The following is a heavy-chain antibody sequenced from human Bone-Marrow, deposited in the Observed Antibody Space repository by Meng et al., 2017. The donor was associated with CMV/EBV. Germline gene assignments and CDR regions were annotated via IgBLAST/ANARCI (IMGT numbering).Heavy chain of an antibody. CDR3: LLRGVTTLDY. CDR2: VFHSGRS. D-gene: IGHD4-11*01. Sequence: ESLKISCAASGFTFSSYGMHWVRQAPGKGLEWIGSVFHSGRSYYNPSLESRVIISVDTSKNQFSLKLNSVTAADTAVYYCLLRGVTTLDYWGQGTLVTVSS. CDR1: GFTFSSYG. J-gene: IGHJ4*02. V-gene: IGHV4-59*05.